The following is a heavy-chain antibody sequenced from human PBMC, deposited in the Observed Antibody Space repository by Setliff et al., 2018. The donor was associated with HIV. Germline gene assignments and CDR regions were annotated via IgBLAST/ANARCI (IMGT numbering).Heavy chain of an antibody. CDR2: IYYSGST. V-gene: IGHV4-31*03. Sequence: PSETLSLTCTVSGGSVSSGGYYWNWIRQRPGKGLEWIGHIYYSGSTSYNPSLKSRVTISVDTSTNVFSLKVNSVTAADTSVFYCARGGKSGKFDYWGQGSLVTVSS. J-gene: IGHJ4*02. CDR3: ARGGKSGKFDY. CDR1: GGSVSSGGYY. D-gene: IGHD2-15*01.